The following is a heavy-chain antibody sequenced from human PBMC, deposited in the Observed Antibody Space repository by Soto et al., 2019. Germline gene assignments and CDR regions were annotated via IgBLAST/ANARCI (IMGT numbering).Heavy chain of an antibody. D-gene: IGHD2-21*02. CDR2: IHPSGGGT. CDR1: GYTFTSYD. Sequence: GASVKVSCKASGYTFTSYDINWVRQAPGQALEWMGVIHPSGGGTTYAQKFLGRVTVTRDTSTSTVFMELSSLRSDDTAVYYCARGGHIAVVTASFDYWGQGTLVTVSS. V-gene: IGHV1-46*03. J-gene: IGHJ4*02. CDR3: ARGGHIAVVTASFDY.